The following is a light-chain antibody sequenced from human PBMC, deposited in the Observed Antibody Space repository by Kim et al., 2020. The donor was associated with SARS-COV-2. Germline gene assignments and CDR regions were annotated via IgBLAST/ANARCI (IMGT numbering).Light chain of an antibody. J-gene: IGLJ2*01. CDR3: QACDSSTAV. CDR2: QDS. CDR1: RLVDNS. Sequence: SPEQTATITSSEDRLVDNSACCYQQKPGQSPVLFFYQDSKRPSGIPERFSGSHSGNTSTLTISGSQAMDVAYYYCQACDSSTAVFGGGTQLTVL. V-gene: IGLV3-1*01.